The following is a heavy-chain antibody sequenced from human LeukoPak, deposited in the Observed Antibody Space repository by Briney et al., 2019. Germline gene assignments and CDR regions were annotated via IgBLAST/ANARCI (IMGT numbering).Heavy chain of an antibody. CDR1: GFTFSSYA. CDR3: LRGAYSSSWLNFDY. V-gene: IGHV3-30*04. J-gene: IGHJ4*02. D-gene: IGHD6-13*01. Sequence: GRTPRLSCAASGFTFSSYAMHWVRQAPGKGLEWVALIPYDGSNKYYADSVKGRFTVSRDNSKNTLYLQMNSLRAEDTAVYYCLRGAYSSSWLNFDYWGQGTLVTVSS. CDR2: IPYDGSNK.